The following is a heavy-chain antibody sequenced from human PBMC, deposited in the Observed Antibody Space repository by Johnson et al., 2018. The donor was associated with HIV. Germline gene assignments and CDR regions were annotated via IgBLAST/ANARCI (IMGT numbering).Heavy chain of an antibody. V-gene: IGHV3-30*04. CDR3: AKDPSALSITGTSDAFDI. CDR1: GFTFSSYA. Sequence: QVQLVESGGGVVQPGRSLRLSCAASGFTFSSYAMHWVRQAPGKGLEWVAVISYDGSNTYYADSVKGRFTISRDNSKNTLYLQMNSLRAEDTAVYYCAKDPSALSITGTSDAFDIWGQGTMVTVSS. J-gene: IGHJ3*02. CDR2: ISYDGSNT. D-gene: IGHD1-20*01.